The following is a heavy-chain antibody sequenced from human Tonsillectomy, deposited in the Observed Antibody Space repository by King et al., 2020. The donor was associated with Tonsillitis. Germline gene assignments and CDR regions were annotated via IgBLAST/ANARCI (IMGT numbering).Heavy chain of an antibody. CDR1: GFTFSDYY. CDR2: ISNSNM. V-gene: IGHV3-11*01. Sequence: VQLVESGGGLVKPGGSLRLSCAAAGFTFSDYYMSWIRQAPGKGREWVSYISNSNMYYADSVKGGLTISRDNAKNSLYLQMNSLRAEDTAVYYCARDCPYDQSPFDYWGQGTLVTVSS. J-gene: IGHJ4*02. D-gene: IGHD2-2*01. CDR3: ARDCPYDQSPFDY.